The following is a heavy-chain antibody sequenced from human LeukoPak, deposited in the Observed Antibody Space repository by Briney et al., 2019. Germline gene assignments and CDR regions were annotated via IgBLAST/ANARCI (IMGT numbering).Heavy chain of an antibody. D-gene: IGHD3-22*01. CDR2: IYYSGST. CDR3: AREVYYYDSSGYPVYNWFDP. Sequence: QASETLSLTCTVSGGSISSGGYYWSWIRQHPGKGLEWIGYIYYSGSTYYNPSLKSRVTISVDTSKNQFSLKLSPVTAADTAVYYCAREVYYYDSSGYPVYNWFDPWGQGTLVTVSS. V-gene: IGHV4-31*03. J-gene: IGHJ5*02. CDR1: GGSISSGGYY.